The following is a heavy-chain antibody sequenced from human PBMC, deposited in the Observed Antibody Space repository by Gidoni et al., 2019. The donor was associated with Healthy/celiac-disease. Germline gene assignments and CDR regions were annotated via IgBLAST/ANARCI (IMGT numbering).Heavy chain of an antibody. Sequence: QVPLVQSGAEVKKPGSSVKVSCKASGGTFSTSAISWVRQAPGQGLEWMGRIIPIIGIANYAQKFQGRVTITADKSTSTAYMELSSLRSEDTAVYYCAGYVDTAMVYLYYYGMDVWGQGTTVTVSS. J-gene: IGHJ6*02. CDR3: AGYVDTAMVYLYYYGMDV. CDR2: IIPIIGIA. CDR1: GGTFSTSA. D-gene: IGHD5-18*01. V-gene: IGHV1-69*04.